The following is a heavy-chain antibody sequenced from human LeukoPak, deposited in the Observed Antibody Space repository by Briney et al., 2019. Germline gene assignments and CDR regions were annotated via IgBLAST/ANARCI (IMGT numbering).Heavy chain of an antibody. V-gene: IGHV1-69*13. CDR2: IIPIFGTA. D-gene: IGHD3-22*01. CDR1: EGIFNNYA. Sequence: SVKVSCKASEGIFNNYAISWVRQAPGQGHEWMGGIIPIFGTANYVQKFQGRVTITADESTSTAYMELSSLRSEDTAVYYCARGGYYDSSGLYYYYMDVWGKGTTVTVSS. CDR3: ARGGYYDSSGLYYYYMDV. J-gene: IGHJ6*03.